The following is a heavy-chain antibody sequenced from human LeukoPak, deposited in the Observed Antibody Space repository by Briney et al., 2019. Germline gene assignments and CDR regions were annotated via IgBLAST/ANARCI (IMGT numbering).Heavy chain of an antibody. CDR1: GGSISGYY. J-gene: IGHJ4*02. V-gene: IGHV4-34*01. D-gene: IGHD2-15*01. CDR3: AGEYVVVVAARGHFDY. Sequence: SETLSLTCTVSGGSISGYYWSWIRQPPGKGLEWIGEINHSGSTNYNPSLKSRVTISVDTSKNQFSLKLSSVTAADTAVYYCAGEYVVVVAARGHFDYWGQGTLVTVSS. CDR2: INHSGST.